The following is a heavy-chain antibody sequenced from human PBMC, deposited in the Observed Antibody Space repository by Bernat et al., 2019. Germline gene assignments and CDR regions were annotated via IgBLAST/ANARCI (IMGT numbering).Heavy chain of an antibody. D-gene: IGHD3-3*01. CDR1: GFTFSSYG. Sequence: QVQLVESGGGVVQPGRSLRLSCAASGFTFSSYGMHWVRQAPGKGLEWVAVIWYDGSNKYYADSVKGRFTISRDNSKNTLYLQMNSLRAEDTAVYYCARDLGSVGVVIPPVLYYGMDVWGQGTTVTVSS. V-gene: IGHV3-33*01. CDR2: IWYDGSNK. CDR3: ARDLGSVGVVIPPVLYYGMDV. J-gene: IGHJ6*02.